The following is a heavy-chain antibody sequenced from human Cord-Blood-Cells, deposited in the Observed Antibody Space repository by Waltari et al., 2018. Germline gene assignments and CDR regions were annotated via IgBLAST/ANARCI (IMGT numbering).Heavy chain of an antibody. Sequence: QVQLQESGPGLAKPSETLSLTCTVSVGSISSYHCSWIRQPPGKGLEWIGYIYYSGSTNYNPSLKSRVTISVDTSKNQFSLKLSSVTAADTAVYYCAREEYSYGYFDYWGQGTLVTVSS. CDR2: IYYSGST. D-gene: IGHD5-18*01. CDR3: AREEYSYGYFDY. CDR1: VGSISSYH. J-gene: IGHJ4*02. V-gene: IGHV4-59*01.